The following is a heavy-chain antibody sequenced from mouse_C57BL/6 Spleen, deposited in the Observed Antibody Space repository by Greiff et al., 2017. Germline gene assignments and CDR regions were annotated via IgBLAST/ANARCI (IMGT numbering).Heavy chain of an antibody. CDR1: GFTFSDYY. CDR3: ARERGSYDGYPFFAY. CDR2: INHDGSST. V-gene: IGHV5-16*01. J-gene: IGHJ3*01. D-gene: IGHD2-3*01. Sequence: EVKLEESEAGLVQPGSSMKLSCTASGFTFSDYYMAWVRQVPEKGLEWVENINHDGSSTYYLDPFKSRFIFTTDNAKNIVYLQISSLKSEDTAVYYCARERGSYDGYPFFAYWGQGTLVTVSA.